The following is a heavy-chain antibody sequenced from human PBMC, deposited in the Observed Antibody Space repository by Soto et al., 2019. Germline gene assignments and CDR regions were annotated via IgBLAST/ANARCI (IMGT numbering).Heavy chain of an antibody. CDR2: IYPGDSDT. CDR3: ARRGAGTNDSYGMDV. CDR1: GYSFTIYC. J-gene: IGHJ6*02. Sequence: LGESLKSAGKGSGYSFTIYCIGWVLQMPWKGLEWMGIIYPGDSDTRYSPSFQGQVTISADKSISTAYLQWSSLKASDTAMYYCARRGAGTNDSYGMDVWGQGTTVTVSS. D-gene: IGHD1-1*01. V-gene: IGHV5-51*01.